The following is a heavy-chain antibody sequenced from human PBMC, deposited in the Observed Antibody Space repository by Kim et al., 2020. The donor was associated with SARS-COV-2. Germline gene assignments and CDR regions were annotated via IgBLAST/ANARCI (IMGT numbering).Heavy chain of an antibody. V-gene: IGHV1-46*01. CDR2: INPSGGST. Sequence: ASVKVSCKASGYTFTSYYMHWVRQAPGQGLEWMGIINPSGGSTSYAQKFQGRVTMTRDTSTSTVYMELSSLRSDDTAVYYCARDLTTVTALGDYYYYGMAVWGQGTTVTVSS. D-gene: IGHD4-17*01. J-gene: IGHJ6*02. CDR3: ARDLTTVTALGDYYYYGMAV. CDR1: GYTFTSYY.